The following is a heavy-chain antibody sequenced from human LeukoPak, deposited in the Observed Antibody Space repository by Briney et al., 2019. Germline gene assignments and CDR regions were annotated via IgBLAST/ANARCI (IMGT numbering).Heavy chain of an antibody. CDR1: GFTFSSNG. CDR3: AKDRIFGVVDAFDI. J-gene: IGHJ3*02. V-gene: IGHV3-30*02. Sequence: GGSLRLSCAASGFTFSSNGMLWVRQAPGQGLEWVAVIGKDGAAKHYAESVRGRFTISRDNSKNTLDLQMNSLRAEDTAVYYCAKDRIFGVVDAFDIWGQGTMVTVSS. CDR2: IGKDGAAK. D-gene: IGHD3-3*02.